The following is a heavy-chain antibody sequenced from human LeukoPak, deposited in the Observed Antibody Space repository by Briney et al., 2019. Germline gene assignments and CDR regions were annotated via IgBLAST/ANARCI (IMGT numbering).Heavy chain of an antibody. CDR2: ISSRSSYI. D-gene: IGHD6-13*01. CDR3: ARDYSSSGYFDY. Sequence: GGSLRLSCVASGFTFSSYSMNWVRQAPGKGLEWVSSISSRSSYIYYADSVKGRFTISRDNAKTSLFLQMNSLRAEDTAVYFCARDYSSSGYFDYWGQGTLVTVSS. V-gene: IGHV3-21*01. J-gene: IGHJ4*02. CDR1: GFTFSSYS.